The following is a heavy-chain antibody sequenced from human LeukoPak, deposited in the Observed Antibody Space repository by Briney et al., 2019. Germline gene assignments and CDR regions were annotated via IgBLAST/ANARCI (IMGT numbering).Heavy chain of an antibody. CDR3: AKDLYSETYYYDSSGISLDY. Sequence: GGSLRLSCAASGFTFSSYAMSWVRQAPGKGLEWVSAISGSGGSTYYADSVKGRFTISRDNSKNTLCLQMDSLRAEDTAVYYCAKDLYSETYYYDSSGISLDYWGQGTLVTVSS. CDR1: GFTFSSYA. D-gene: IGHD3-22*01. V-gene: IGHV3-23*01. CDR2: ISGSGGST. J-gene: IGHJ4*02.